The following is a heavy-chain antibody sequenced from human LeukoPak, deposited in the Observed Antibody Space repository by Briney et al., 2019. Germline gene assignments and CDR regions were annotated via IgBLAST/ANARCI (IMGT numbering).Heavy chain of an antibody. CDR1: GYTFTGYY. D-gene: IGHD1-26*01. V-gene: IGHV1-2*02. J-gene: IGHJ6*03. CDR3: ARDSGSYSAYYYYYMDV. CDR2: INPNSGGT. Sequence: ASVKVSCKASGYTFTGYYMHWVRQAPGQGLEWMGWINPNSGGTNYAQKFQGRVTMTRDTSISTAYMELSRLRSDDTAVYYCARDSGSYSAYYYYYMDVWGKGTTVTVSS.